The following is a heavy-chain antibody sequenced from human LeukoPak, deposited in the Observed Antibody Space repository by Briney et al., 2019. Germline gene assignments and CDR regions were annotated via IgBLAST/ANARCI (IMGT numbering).Heavy chain of an antibody. V-gene: IGHV1-69*05. Sequence: SVKVSCKASGGTFSSYAISWVRQAPGQGLEWMGGIIPIFGTANYAQKFQGRVTITTDESTSTAYMELSSLRSEDTAVYYCATEYSSSSYYYYYYMDVWGKGTTVTVSS. CDR3: ATEYSSSSYYYYYYMDV. D-gene: IGHD6-6*01. CDR1: GGTFSSYA. CDR2: IIPIFGTA. J-gene: IGHJ6*03.